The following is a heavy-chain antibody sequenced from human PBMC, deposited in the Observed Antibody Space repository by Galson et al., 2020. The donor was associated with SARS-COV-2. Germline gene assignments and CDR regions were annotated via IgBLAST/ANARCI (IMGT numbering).Heavy chain of an antibody. CDR2: IHSSGNT. CDR1: GDSISSDDFY. Sequence: SETLYLTCTVSGDSISSDDFYWSWIRQTPGTGLEWIGDIHSSGNTYYNPSLMSRGTISVDTSKNQFSLRLSSVTAADTAVYFCARTSSTATREYYFDYWGQGTLVSVSS. J-gene: IGHJ4*02. CDR3: ARTSSTATREYYFDY. V-gene: IGHV4-30-4*01. D-gene: IGHD4-17*01.